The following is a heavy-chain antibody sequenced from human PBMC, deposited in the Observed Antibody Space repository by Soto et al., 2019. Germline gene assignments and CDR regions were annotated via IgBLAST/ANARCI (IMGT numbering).Heavy chain of an antibody. V-gene: IGHV1-2*04. CDR3: AREGIAAAGSNYYGMDV. D-gene: IGHD6-13*01. CDR1: GYTFTGYY. CDR2: INPNSGGT. Sequence: DSVNVSCNASGYTFTGYYMHWVRQAPGQGLEWMGWINPNSGGTNYAQKFQGWVTMTRDTSISTAYMELSRLRSDDTAVYYCAREGIAAAGSNYYGMDVWGQGTTVTVSS. J-gene: IGHJ6*02.